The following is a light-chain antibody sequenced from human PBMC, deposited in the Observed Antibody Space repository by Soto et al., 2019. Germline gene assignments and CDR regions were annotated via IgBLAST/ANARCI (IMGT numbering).Light chain of an antibody. CDR1: QSVSSNY. J-gene: IGKJ3*01. V-gene: IGKV3-20*01. CDR3: QQYVTSFT. Sequence: EIVFTQSPGTLSLSPGERATLSCRASQSVSSNYLAWYPQKPGQAPRLLIYGASSRATGTPDRFSGSGSGTDFTLTISRLEPEDFAVYYCQQYVTSFTFGPGTKVDIK. CDR2: GAS.